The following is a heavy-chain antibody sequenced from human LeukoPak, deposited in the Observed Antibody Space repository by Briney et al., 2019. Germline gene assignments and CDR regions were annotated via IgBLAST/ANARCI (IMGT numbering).Heavy chain of an antibody. CDR3: ARGSSGSWPQPSSFDY. J-gene: IGHJ4*02. CDR2: IYYSGST. CDR1: GGSISSSSYY. V-gene: IGHV4-39*07. Sequence: KPSETLSLTCTVSGGSISSSSYYWGWIRQPPGKGLEWIGSIYYSGSTYYNPSLKSRVTISVDTSKNQFSLKLSSVTAADTAVYYCARGSSGSWPQPSSFDYWGQGTLVTVSS. D-gene: IGHD6-13*01.